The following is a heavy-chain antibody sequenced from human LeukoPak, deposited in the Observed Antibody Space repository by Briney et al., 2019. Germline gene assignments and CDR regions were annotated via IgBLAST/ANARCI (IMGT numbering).Heavy chain of an antibody. V-gene: IGHV3-30*02. D-gene: IGHD2-2*01. J-gene: IGHJ4*02. Sequence: PGGSLRLSCAASRFTFSSYGMHWLRQAPGMGRVGVAFIRYDGSNKYYDDSVKGRITISRDNSKNTLYLKMNSLRAEDKAVYYCAKVGYCSSSSCFDYWGQGTLVTVSS. CDR1: RFTFSSYG. CDR2: IRYDGSNK. CDR3: AKVGYCSSSSCFDY.